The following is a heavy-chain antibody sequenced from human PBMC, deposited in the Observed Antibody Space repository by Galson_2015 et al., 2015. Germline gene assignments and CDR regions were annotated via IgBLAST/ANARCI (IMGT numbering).Heavy chain of an antibody. CDR2: IKQDGSEK. J-gene: IGHJ4*02. D-gene: IGHD5-24*01. V-gene: IGHV3-7*03. Sequence: SLRLSCAASGFTFSSYWMSWVRQAPGKGLEWVANIKQDGSEKYYVDSVKGRFTISRDNAKNSLYLQMNSLRAEDTAVYYCARVWEMATRHTNDYWGQGTLVTVSS. CDR3: ARVWEMATRHTNDY. CDR1: GFTFSSYW.